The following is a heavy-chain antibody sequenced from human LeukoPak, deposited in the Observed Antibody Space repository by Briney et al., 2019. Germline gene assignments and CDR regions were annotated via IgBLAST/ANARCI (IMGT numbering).Heavy chain of an antibody. CDR3: ARERLAVAGTREFDY. J-gene: IGHJ4*02. CDR1: GYTFTGYY. Sequence: VASVKVSCKASGYTFTGYYMHWVRQAPGQGLEWMGWISAYNGNTNYAQKLQGRVTMTTDTSTSTAYMELRSLRSDDTAVYYCARERLAVAGTREFDYWGQGTLVTVSS. V-gene: IGHV1-18*04. D-gene: IGHD6-19*01. CDR2: ISAYNGNT.